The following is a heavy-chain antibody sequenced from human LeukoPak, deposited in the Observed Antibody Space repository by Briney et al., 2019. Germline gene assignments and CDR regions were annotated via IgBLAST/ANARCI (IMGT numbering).Heavy chain of an antibody. CDR2: INPSGGST. D-gene: IGHD3-10*01. J-gene: IGHJ4*02. CDR1: GYTFTRYY. Sequence: GASVKDSCQASGYTFTRYYMHWVRPAPGQGLEWMGIINPSGGSTSYAQKFQGRVTMTRDTTTSTVYMELSSLRSEDTAVYYCAREGMYGSGSYWGQGTLVTVSS. V-gene: IGHV1-46*03. CDR3: AREGMYGSGSY.